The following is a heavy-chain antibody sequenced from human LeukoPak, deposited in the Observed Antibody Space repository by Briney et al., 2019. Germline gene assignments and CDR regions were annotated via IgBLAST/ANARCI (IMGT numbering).Heavy chain of an antibody. D-gene: IGHD2-21*01. CDR2: ISGSGGNT. CDR3: ARYRVVITSKNSCFDY. J-gene: IGHJ4*02. V-gene: IGHV3-23*01. CDR1: GFTFNTYA. Sequence: GGSLRLSCAASGFTFNTYAMTWVRQAPGKGLEWVSAISGSGGNTYYADSVKGRFTIFRDNSKNTLYLQMNSLRAEDTAVYFCARYRVVITSKNSCFDYWGQGTLVTVSS.